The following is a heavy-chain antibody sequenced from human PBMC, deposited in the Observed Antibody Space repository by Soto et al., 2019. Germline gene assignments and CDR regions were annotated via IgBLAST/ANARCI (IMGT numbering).Heavy chain of an antibody. D-gene: IGHD6-13*01. CDR3: ASHVGYRRDAFDI. CDR2: IIPILGIA. J-gene: IGHJ3*02. V-gene: IGHV1-69*02. CDR1: GGTFSSYT. Sequence: QVQLVQSGAEVKKPGSSVKVSCKASGGTFSSYTISWVRQAPGQGLEWMGRIIPILGIANYAQKFQGRVTITADKSTSTAYMELSSLRSEDTAVYYCASHVGYRRDAFDIWGQGTMVTVSS.